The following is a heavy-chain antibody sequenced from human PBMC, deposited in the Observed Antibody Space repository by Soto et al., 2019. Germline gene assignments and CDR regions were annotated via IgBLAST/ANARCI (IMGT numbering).Heavy chain of an antibody. CDR1: GYTFTSYG. CDR3: ARLFGVANWFDP. CDR2: ISAYNGNT. D-gene: IGHD3-3*01. J-gene: IGHJ5*02. V-gene: IGHV1-18*01. Sequence: GASVKVSCKASGYTFTSYGISWVRQAPGQGLEWMGWISAYNGNTYYNPSLKSRVTISVDTSKNQFSLKLSSVTAADTAVYYCARLFGVANWFDPWGQGTLVTVSS.